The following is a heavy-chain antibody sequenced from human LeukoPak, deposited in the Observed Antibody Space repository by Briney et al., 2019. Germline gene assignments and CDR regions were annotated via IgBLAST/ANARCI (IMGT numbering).Heavy chain of an antibody. D-gene: IGHD3-22*01. CDR3: ARMTYYYDSSGYYSYDAFDI. CDR2: MNPNSGNT. CDR1: GYTFTSYV. Sequence: SLRVCCKASGYTFTSYVINWVRQSTGRGMEWMGWMNPNSGNTGYAKKFQGRFTMTRNTSISTAYMELSSLRSEDTAMYNCARMTYYYDSSGYYSYDAFDIWGQGTTVTVSS. J-gene: IGHJ3*02. V-gene: IGHV1-8*01.